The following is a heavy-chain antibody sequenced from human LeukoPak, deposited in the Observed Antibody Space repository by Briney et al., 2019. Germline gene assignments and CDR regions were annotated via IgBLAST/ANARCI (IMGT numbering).Heavy chain of an antibody. Sequence: GASVKVSCKGSGGTFSSYAISWVRQAPGQGLEWMGGIIPIFGIANYAQKFQGRVTVTADESTSTAYMELSSLRSEDTAVYYCARERAPLRSTGFDYWGQGTLVTVSS. V-gene: IGHV1-69*13. CDR1: GGTFSSYA. D-gene: IGHD4-17*01. CDR2: IIPIFGIA. J-gene: IGHJ4*02. CDR3: ARERAPLRSTGFDY.